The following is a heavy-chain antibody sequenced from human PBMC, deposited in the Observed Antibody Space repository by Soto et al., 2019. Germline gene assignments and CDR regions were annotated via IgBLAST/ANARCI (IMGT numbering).Heavy chain of an antibody. Sequence: PGGSLRLSCAASGFTFSNAWMSWVRQAPGKGLEWVGRIKSKTDGGTTDYAAPVKGRFTISRDDSKNTLYLQMNSLKTEDTAVYYCTTVGYGGNGIYYYYGMDVWGQGTTVTVSS. CDR1: GFTFSNAW. V-gene: IGHV3-15*01. D-gene: IGHD4-17*01. J-gene: IGHJ6*02. CDR3: TTVGYGGNGIYYYYGMDV. CDR2: IKSKTDGGTT.